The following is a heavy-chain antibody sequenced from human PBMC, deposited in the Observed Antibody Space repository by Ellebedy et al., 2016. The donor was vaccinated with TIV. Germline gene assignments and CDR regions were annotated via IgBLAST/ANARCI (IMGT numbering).Heavy chain of an antibody. CDR2: INHSGST. V-gene: IGHV4-34*01. J-gene: IGHJ4*02. D-gene: IGHD3-22*01. Sequence: SETLSLXXAVYGGSFSGYYWSWIRQPPGKGLEWIGEINHSGSTNYNPSLKSRVTISVDTSKNQFSLKLSSVTAADTAVYYCARIAYYYDSSGYPEWGYYFDYWGQGTLVTVSS. CDR3: ARIAYYYDSSGYPEWGYYFDY. CDR1: GGSFSGYY.